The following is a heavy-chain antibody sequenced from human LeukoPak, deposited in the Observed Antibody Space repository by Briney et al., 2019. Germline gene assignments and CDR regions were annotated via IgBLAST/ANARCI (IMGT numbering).Heavy chain of an antibody. CDR3: ARDLVAVTKGFDI. V-gene: IGHV4-59*11. CDR1: DDSFSSHY. D-gene: IGHD4-17*01. Sequence: SETLSLTCAVSDDSFSSHYWTWIRQPPGKGLEWTGYISYIGSTNYNPSLKSRVTISIDTSKNQFSLKLSSVTAADTAVYYCARDLVAVTKGFDIWGQGTMVSVSS. J-gene: IGHJ3*02. CDR2: ISYIGST.